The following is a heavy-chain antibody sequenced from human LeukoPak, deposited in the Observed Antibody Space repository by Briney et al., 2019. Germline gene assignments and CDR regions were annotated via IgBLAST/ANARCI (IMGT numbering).Heavy chain of an antibody. V-gene: IGHV3-9*01. Sequence: GGSLRLSCAASGFTFDDYAMHWLRQAPGKGLEWVSGISWNSGSIAYADSVKGRFTISRDNTKNSLYLQMNSLRAEDTAVYYCAKTHSSGYYYVAYFDYWGQGTLVTVSS. J-gene: IGHJ4*02. CDR2: ISWNSGSI. CDR3: AKTHSSGYYYVAYFDY. CDR1: GFTFDDYA. D-gene: IGHD3-22*01.